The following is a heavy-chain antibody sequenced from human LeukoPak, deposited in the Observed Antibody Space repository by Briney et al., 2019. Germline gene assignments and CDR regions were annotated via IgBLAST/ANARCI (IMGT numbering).Heavy chain of an antibody. Sequence: PSETLTLTCTVSGGTISSYYLGWIRQPPGKGLEWVGYNSNSGSTDYNPYLKSRVTISVDTSKIQFSLKLSSLTAADTAMFYCVRHGGGYSFDYWGQGTLVTVSS. D-gene: IGHD2-21*01. J-gene: IGHJ4*02. CDR2: NSNSGST. CDR1: GGTISSYY. CDR3: VRHGGGYSFDY. V-gene: IGHV4-59*08.